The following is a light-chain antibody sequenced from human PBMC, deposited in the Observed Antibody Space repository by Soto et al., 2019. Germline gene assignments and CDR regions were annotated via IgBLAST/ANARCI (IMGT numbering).Light chain of an antibody. CDR2: DAS. J-gene: IGKJ1*01. CDR1: QSLSSW. CDR3: QQYNSYSWT. V-gene: IGKV1-5*01. Sequence: DIQMTQSPSTLSASVGDSFTITCRASQSLSSWLAWYQQKPGKAPKLLIYDASSLESGVPSRFSGSGSGTEFTLTISSVQPDDVATYYCQQYNSYSWTFGQGTKVEIK.